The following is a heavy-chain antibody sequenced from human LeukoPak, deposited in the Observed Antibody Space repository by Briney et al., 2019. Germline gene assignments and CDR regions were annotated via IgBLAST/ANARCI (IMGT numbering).Heavy chain of an antibody. V-gene: IGHV3-7*03. CDR2: IKEDGSER. Sequence: GGSLRLSCEASAFIFSGHWLNCVRQTPGKGREWVASIKEDGSERQYVDSVKGRFIISRDNTKASLFPQLNSLRAEDTAVYYCARDLGYCTNGVCHTGFDYWGQGALVTVSS. J-gene: IGHJ4*02. CDR1: AFIFSGHW. D-gene: IGHD2-8*01. CDR3: ARDLGYCTNGVCHTGFDY.